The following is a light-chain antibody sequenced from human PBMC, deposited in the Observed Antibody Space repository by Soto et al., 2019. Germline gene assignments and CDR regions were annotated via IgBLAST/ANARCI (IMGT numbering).Light chain of an antibody. V-gene: IGLV2-14*01. CDR2: EVS. CDR1: SSDVGSYNR. CDR3: SSYAGDSFV. Sequence: QSVLTQPASVSGSPGQSITISCTGTSSDVGSYNRVSWYQQHPDKAPNLMIYEVSNRPSGVSNRFSGSKSGNTASLTISGLQAEDEAYYYCSSYAGDSFVFGTGTKLTVL. J-gene: IGLJ1*01.